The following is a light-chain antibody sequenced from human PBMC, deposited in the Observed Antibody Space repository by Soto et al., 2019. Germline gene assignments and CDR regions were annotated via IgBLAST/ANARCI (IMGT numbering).Light chain of an antibody. V-gene: IGKV3-20*01. CDR2: AAS. CDR3: QQYDGAPLT. J-gene: IGKJ3*01. Sequence: THSPSTLSASVGDRVTITCRASETLSINSLAWYQQKPGQAPRLLIYAASTRDTGIPDRFNGSGSGTDFALTINRLEPEDFAVYYCQQYDGAPLTFGPGTKVDIK. CDR1: ETLSINS.